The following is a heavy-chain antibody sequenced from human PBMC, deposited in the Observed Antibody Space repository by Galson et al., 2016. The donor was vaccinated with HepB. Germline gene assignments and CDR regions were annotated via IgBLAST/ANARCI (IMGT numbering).Heavy chain of an antibody. D-gene: IGHD3-22*01. CDR2: IYWNDDT. J-gene: IGHJ4*02. Sequence: PALVKPTQTLTVTCTFSGFSLTTSAVGVGWIRQPPGKALAWLALIYWNDDTRYLPSLKSRLTIAKDTSRNQVVLKMTNMDPVDTATYYCVHRGEYVYDTNGYPDCFDYWGQGTLVTVSS. CDR3: VHRGEYVYDTNGYPDCFDY. V-gene: IGHV2-5*01. CDR1: GFSLTTSAVG.